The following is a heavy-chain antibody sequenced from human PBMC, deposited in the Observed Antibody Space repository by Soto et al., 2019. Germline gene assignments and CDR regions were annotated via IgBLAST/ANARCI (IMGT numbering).Heavy chain of an antibody. CDR3: ATAEVDY. V-gene: IGHV3-74*01. CDR2: MNSDGSTT. CDR1: GFTFGNSW. Sequence: GGSLRLSCAASGFTFGNSWMHWVRQAPGEGLEWVSRMNSDGSTTNYADSVKGRFTVSRDNAKNTLYLQMNSLRAEDTAIYYCATAEVDYWGPGTLVTVSS. J-gene: IGHJ4*02.